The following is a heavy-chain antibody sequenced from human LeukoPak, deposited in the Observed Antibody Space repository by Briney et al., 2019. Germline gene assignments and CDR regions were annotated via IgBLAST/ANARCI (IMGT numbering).Heavy chain of an antibody. J-gene: IGHJ4*02. CDR3: ARDKEYSHGHFDY. D-gene: IGHD6-6*01. V-gene: IGHV4-59*01. CDR2: IYYSGST. Sequence: PSETLSLTCTVSGGSTSSYYWSWIRQPPGKGLEWIGYIYYSGSTNYNPSLKSRVTISVDTSKNQFSLKLSSVTAADTAVYYCARDKEYSHGHFDYWGQGTLVTVSS. CDR1: GGSTSSYY.